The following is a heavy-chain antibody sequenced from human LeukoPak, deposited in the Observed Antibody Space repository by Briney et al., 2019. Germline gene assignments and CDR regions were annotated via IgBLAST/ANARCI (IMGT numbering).Heavy chain of an antibody. CDR1: GFTFSSYA. D-gene: IGHD5-18*01. CDR3: AKRIQSAMATGY. V-gene: IGHV3-23*01. Sequence: GGSLRLSCAASGFTFSSYAMSWVRQAPGKGLEWVSDINGSGGSTYYADSVKGRFTISRDNSKNTLYLQMNGLRAEDTAVYYCAKRIQSAMATGYWGQGTLVTVSS. CDR2: INGSGGST. J-gene: IGHJ4*02.